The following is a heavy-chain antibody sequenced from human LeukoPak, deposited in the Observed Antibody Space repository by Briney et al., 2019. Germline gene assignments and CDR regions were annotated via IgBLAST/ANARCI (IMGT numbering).Heavy chain of an antibody. J-gene: IGHJ4*02. V-gene: IGHV1-69*05. CDR2: IIPIFGTA. CDR3: ARGIVPVGQRGFDY. D-gene: IGHD2-2*01. Sequence: SVKVSCKASGGTFSSYAISWVRQAPGQGLEWMGGIIPIFGTANYAQKFQGRVTITTDESTSIAYMELSSLRSEDTAVYYCARGIVPVGQRGFDYWGQGTLVTVSS. CDR1: GGTFSSYA.